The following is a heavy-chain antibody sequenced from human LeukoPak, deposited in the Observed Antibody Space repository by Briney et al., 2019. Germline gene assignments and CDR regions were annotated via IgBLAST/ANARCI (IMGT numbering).Heavy chain of an antibody. CDR3: ARQPLSEPRAYYYFDY. V-gene: IGHV3-21*01. CDR2: ITSSGRFI. D-gene: IGHD1-26*01. J-gene: IGHJ4*02. CDR1: GFSFSDYT. Sequence: GGSLRLSCAASGFSFSDYTVDWVRQAPGKGLEWVSSITSSGRFIYYADSVKGRFTVSRDTAKNSMCFQIDRRRTEDTAVYYCARQPLSEPRAYYYFDYWGQGTLVTVSS.